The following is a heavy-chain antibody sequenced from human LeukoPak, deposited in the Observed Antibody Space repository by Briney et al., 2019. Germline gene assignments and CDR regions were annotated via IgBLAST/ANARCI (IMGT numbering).Heavy chain of an antibody. CDR3: TRDIGGRSAY. J-gene: IGHJ4*02. CDR2: IWYDGSNK. V-gene: IGHV3-33*01. D-gene: IGHD3-16*01. Sequence: GGSLRLSCVASGFIFSDYGIHWVRQAPGKGLEWVAVIWYDGSNKYYADSVKGRFTISRDNARNTLYLQMNSLSADDTAVYYCTRDIGGRSAYWGQGTLVTVSS. CDR1: GFIFSDYG.